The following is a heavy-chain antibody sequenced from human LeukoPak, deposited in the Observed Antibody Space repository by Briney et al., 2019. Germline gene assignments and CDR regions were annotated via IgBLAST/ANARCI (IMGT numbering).Heavy chain of an antibody. V-gene: IGHV4-39*01. CDR1: GDSISTSGQC. Sequence: PSETLSLTCTVSGDSISTSGQCWGWIRQPPGKGLEWIGGISYDGNPYYNTSLKRRVTMSVDTSKNQFSLKLSSATAADTAVYYCARAHYEYAWGSYRTDPAYFDYWGQGTLVTVSS. CDR2: ISYDGNP. CDR3: ARAHYEYAWGSYRTDPAYFDY. J-gene: IGHJ4*02. D-gene: IGHD3-16*02.